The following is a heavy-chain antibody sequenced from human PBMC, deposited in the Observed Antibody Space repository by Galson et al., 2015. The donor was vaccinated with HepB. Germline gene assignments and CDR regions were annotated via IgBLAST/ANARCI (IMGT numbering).Heavy chain of an antibody. V-gene: IGHV1-69*02. CDR1: GGTFSSYT. J-gene: IGHJ6*02. Sequence: SVKVSCKASGGTFSSYTISWVRQAPGQGLEWMGRIIPILGIANYAQKFQGRVTITADKSTSTAYMELSSLRSEDTAVYYCAIRPNYYDSSGHIPRGMDVWGQGTTVTVSS. CDR2: IIPILGIA. CDR3: AIRPNYYDSSGHIPRGMDV. D-gene: IGHD3-22*01.